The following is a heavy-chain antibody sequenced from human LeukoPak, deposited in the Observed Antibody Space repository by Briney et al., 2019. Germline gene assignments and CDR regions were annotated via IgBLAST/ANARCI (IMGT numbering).Heavy chain of an antibody. V-gene: IGHV4-59*01. Sequence: SETLSLTCTVSGGSISSYYWSWIRQPPGKGLEWIGYIYYSGSTNYNPSLKSRVTISVDTSKNQFSLKLSSVTAADTAVYYCAGRGGSSWYCPGDYWGQGTLVTVSS. CDR1: GGSISSYY. CDR2: IYYSGST. D-gene: IGHD6-13*01. CDR3: AGRGGSSWYCPGDY. J-gene: IGHJ4*02.